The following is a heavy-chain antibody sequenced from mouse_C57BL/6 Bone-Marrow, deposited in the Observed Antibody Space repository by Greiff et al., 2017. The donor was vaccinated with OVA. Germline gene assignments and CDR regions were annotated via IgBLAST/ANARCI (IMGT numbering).Heavy chain of an antibody. Sequence: VPLQPPGAELVRPGTSVKLSCKASGYTFTSYWMHWVKQRPGQGLEWIGVIDPSDSYTNYNQKFKGKATLTVDTSSSTAYMQLSSLTSEDSAVYYCARNYGSSYYFDYWGQGTTLTVAS. CDR3: ARNYGSSYYFDY. CDR1: GYTFTSYW. CDR2: IDPSDSYT. J-gene: IGHJ2*01. D-gene: IGHD1-1*01. V-gene: IGHV1-59*01.